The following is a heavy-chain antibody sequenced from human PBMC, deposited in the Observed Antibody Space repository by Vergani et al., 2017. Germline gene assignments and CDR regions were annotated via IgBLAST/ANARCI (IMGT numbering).Heavy chain of an antibody. Sequence: QVQLVQSGAEVKKPGSSVKVSCKASGGTFSSYAISWVRQAPGQGLEWMGGIIPIFGTANSAQKFQGRVTITADESTSTAYMELSSLRSEDTAVYYCARVISKYYYDSSGYYYNWFDPWGQGTLVTVSS. CDR3: ARVISKYYYDSSGYYYNWFDP. D-gene: IGHD3-22*01. CDR2: IIPIFGTA. CDR1: GGTFSSYA. V-gene: IGHV1-69*01. J-gene: IGHJ5*02.